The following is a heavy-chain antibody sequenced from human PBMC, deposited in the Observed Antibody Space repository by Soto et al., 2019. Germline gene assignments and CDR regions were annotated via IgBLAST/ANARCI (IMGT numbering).Heavy chain of an antibody. CDR3: ARSNYAYDY. CDR1: GFTLSDYS. D-gene: IGHD1-7*01. Sequence: CAASGFTLSDYSMNWVRQAPGKGLEWVSYISPKTGNTYYADSVKGRFTISRDTAKNSVYLQMDSLRHEDTAVYFCARSNYAYDYWGQGNLVTVSS. J-gene: IGHJ4*02. V-gene: IGHV3-48*02. CDR2: ISPKTGNT.